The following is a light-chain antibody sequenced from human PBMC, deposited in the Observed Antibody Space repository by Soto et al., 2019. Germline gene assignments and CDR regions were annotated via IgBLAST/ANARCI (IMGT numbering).Light chain of an antibody. CDR2: DAS. CDR3: QQYDSLPYT. V-gene: IGKV1-33*01. Sequence: DIQMTQSPSSLSASVGDRVTITCQASEDITNYLNWYQQKPGKVPKLLIYDASNLEVGVPSRFSGSGSGTDFTLTISSLQPEDIATYYCQQYDSLPYTFGPGTKLEIK. CDR1: EDITNY. J-gene: IGKJ2*01.